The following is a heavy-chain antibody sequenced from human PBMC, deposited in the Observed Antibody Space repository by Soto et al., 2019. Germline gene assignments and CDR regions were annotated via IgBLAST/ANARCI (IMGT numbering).Heavy chain of an antibody. CDR2: INPNSGGT. J-gene: IGHJ3*02. CDR1: GYTFTDYY. V-gene: IGHV1-2*02. D-gene: IGHD3-22*01. CDR3: ARVEALIDYDADAFHI. Sequence: QVHLVQSGAEVKKPGASVKVSCKTSGYTFTDYYIHWVRQAPGQGLEWMGRINPNSGGTDYAQKLQVRLTMASDTSTSTAYMELRRLKFDDTAVYYCARVEALIDYDADAFHIWGQGTMVTVFS.